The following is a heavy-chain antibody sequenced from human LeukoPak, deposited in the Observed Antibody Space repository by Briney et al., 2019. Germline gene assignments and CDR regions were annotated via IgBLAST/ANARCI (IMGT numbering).Heavy chain of an antibody. Sequence: GGSLRLSCAASGFSFSATWMTWVRQAPGKGLEWVGFIRSKAYGGTTEYAASVKGRFTISRDDSKSIAYLQMNSLKTEDTAVYYCTRDYLSGSPGGDAFDIWGQGTMVTVSS. V-gene: IGHV3-49*04. J-gene: IGHJ3*02. D-gene: IGHD1-26*01. CDR1: GFSFSATW. CDR2: IRSKAYGGTT. CDR3: TRDYLSGSPGGDAFDI.